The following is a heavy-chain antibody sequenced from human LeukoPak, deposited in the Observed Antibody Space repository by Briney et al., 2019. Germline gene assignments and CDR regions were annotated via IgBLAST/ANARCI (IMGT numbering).Heavy chain of an antibody. V-gene: IGHV1-8*01. CDR3: ARGSCTSCYGGSRGWFDP. CDR2: MNPNSGNT. J-gene: IGHJ5*02. CDR1: GYTFTSYG. Sequence: GASVKVSCKASGYTFTSYGINWVRQATGQGLEWMGWMNPNSGNTGYTQKFQGRVTMTRNTSISTAYMELSSLRSEDTAVYYCARGSCTSCYGGSRGWFDPWGQGTLVTVSS. D-gene: IGHD2-2*01.